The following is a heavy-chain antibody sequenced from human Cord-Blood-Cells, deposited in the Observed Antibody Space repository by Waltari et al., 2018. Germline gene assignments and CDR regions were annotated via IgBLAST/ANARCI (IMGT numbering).Heavy chain of an antibody. D-gene: IGHD6-6*01. J-gene: IGHJ4*02. CDR2: INHSGST. CDR3: ARGSPDSSSNFDY. V-gene: IGHV4-34*01. Sequence: QVQLQQWGAGLLKPSETLSLTCAVYGGSFSGYYWSWIRQPPGKGLEWIGEINHSGSTNYNPSLKSRVTISVDTSKNQFSLKLSSVTAADTAVYYCARGSPDSSSNFDYWGQGTLVTVSS. CDR1: GGSFSGYY.